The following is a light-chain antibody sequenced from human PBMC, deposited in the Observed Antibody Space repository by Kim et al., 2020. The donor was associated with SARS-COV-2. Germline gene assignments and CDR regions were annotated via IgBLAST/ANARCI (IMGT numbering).Light chain of an antibody. V-gene: IGLV3-21*04. CDR1: NIGSES. J-gene: IGLJ2*01. CDR3: QVWDSSSDHVV. Sequence: PGKTARITCGGNNIGSESVRWYQQKPGQAPVLVIYYDSDRPSGIPERFSGSNSGNTATLTISRVEAGDEADYYCQVWDSSSDHVVFGGGTQLTVL. CDR2: YDS.